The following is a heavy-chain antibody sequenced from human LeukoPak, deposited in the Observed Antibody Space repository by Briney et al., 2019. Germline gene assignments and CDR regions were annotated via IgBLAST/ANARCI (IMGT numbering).Heavy chain of an antibody. CDR1: GGSISVSSYY. D-gene: IGHD1-26*01. J-gene: IGHJ4*02. CDR3: ARVSAGATIVLYY. V-gene: IGHV4-39*02. Sequence: SETLSLTCTVSGGSISVSSYYWGWIRQPAGKGLEGIGRIYYSGSTYYNPSLKSRVTISVDTSKNQFSLKLNSVTATDTAVYYCARVSAGATIVLYYWGQGTLVTVSS. CDR2: IYYSGST.